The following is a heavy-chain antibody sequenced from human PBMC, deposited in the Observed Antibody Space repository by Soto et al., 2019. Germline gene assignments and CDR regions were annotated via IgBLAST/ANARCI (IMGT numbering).Heavy chain of an antibody. Sequence: QVQLVQSGAEVRKPGASVTVSCRSSGASFNDYYIHWVRQAPGQGFEWMGWINPNGGVTQYAQKFPGWVSMTRDTSIRNVEMQLSRLRSDDTAVYYCARESGGATATLDYYYFYMDVWGTGTTVTVSS. CDR1: GASFNDYY. V-gene: IGHV1-2*04. CDR3: ARESGGATATLDYYYFYMDV. CDR2: INPNGGVT. J-gene: IGHJ6*03. D-gene: IGHD5-12*01.